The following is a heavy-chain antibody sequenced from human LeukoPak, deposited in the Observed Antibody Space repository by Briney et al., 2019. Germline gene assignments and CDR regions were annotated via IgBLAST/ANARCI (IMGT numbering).Heavy chain of an antibody. D-gene: IGHD3-9*01. CDR3: AKDTNTYYDILTGYFLFDY. CDR2: ISSISSYI. CDR1: GFTLSSYS. V-gene: IGHV3-21*04. J-gene: IGHJ4*02. Sequence: PGGSLRLSCAASGFTLSSYSMNWVRQAPGKGLEWVSSISSISSYIYYADSVKGRFTISRDNAKNSLYLQMNSLRAEDTALYYCAKDTNTYYDILTGYFLFDYWGQGTLVTVSS.